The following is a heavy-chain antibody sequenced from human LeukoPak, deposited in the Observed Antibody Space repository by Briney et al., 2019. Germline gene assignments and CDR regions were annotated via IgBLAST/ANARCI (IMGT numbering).Heavy chain of an antibody. V-gene: IGHV4-61*08. J-gene: IGHJ5*02. Sequence: SETLSLTCTVSGGSISSGGYYWSWIRQHPGKGLEWIGYIYYSGSTYYNPSLKSRVTISVDTSKNQFSLKLSSVTAADTAVYYCARSIAAAGISGNWFDPWGQGTLVTVSS. D-gene: IGHD6-13*01. CDR2: IYYSGST. CDR3: ARSIAAAGISGNWFDP. CDR1: GGSISSGGYY.